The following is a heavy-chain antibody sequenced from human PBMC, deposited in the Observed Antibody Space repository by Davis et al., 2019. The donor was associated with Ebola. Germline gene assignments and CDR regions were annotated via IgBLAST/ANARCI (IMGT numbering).Heavy chain of an antibody. CDR1: GFTFSSYA. D-gene: IGHD2-15*01. V-gene: IGHV3-23*01. J-gene: IGHJ4*02. CDR3: AKSIVVVVAANDY. Sequence: PGGSLRLSCAASGFTFSSYAMSWFRQAPGKGLEWVSAISGSGGSTYYADSVKGRFTISRDNSKNTLYLQMNSLRAEDTAVYYCAKSIVVVVAANDYWGQGTLVTVSS. CDR2: ISGSGGST.